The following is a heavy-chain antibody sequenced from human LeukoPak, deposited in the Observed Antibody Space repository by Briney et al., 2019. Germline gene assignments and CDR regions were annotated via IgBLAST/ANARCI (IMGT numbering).Heavy chain of an antibody. V-gene: IGHV4-39*01. CDR2: IYYDGTT. Sequence: SETLSLTCAVSGDSIKSGTYYWGWIRQAPGEGLEWIGTIYYDGTTYYNASLTSRVTISVDTSRKQFSLKLSSVTAADTAIYYCARRYVWFGELGYFDQWGQGTLVTVSS. D-gene: IGHD3-10*01. CDR3: ARRYVWFGELGYFDQ. CDR1: GDSIKSGTYY. J-gene: IGHJ4*02.